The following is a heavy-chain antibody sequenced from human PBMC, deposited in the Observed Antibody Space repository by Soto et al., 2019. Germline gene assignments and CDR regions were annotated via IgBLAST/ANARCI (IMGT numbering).Heavy chain of an antibody. J-gene: IGHJ6*02. CDR1: GYSFTSYW. CDR3: ARHRYYDSSGSMPDYYYGMDV. CDR2: IYPGDSDT. D-gene: IGHD3-22*01. V-gene: IGHV5-51*01. Sequence: GESLKISCKGSGYSFTSYWIGWVRQMPGKGLEWMGIIYPGDSDTRYSPSFQGQVTISADKSISTAYLQWSSLKASDTAMYYCARHRYYDSSGSMPDYYYGMDVWGQGTTVTVSS.